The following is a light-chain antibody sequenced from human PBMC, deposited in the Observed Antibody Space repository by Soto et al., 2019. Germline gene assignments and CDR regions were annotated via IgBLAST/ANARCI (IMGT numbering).Light chain of an antibody. CDR2: RAS. J-gene: IGKJ2*01. Sequence: EIVMTQSPATLSVSPGGSATLSCRASQHVSSNFAWYRQKPAQAPTLLIYRASTRATGIPARFSGSGSATEFTLTISSLQSEDFAVYYCHQYNNWPYTFGQGTKVEIK. V-gene: IGKV3-15*01. CDR1: QHVSSN. CDR3: HQYNNWPYT.